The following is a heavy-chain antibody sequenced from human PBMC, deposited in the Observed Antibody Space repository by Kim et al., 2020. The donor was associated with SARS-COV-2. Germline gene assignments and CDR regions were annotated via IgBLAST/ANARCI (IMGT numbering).Heavy chain of an antibody. CDR3: ATGCSSTSCFMDRGWFDP. J-gene: IGHJ5*02. V-gene: IGHV1-69*13. CDR2: IIPIFGTA. CDR1: GGTFSSYA. Sequence: SVKVSCKASGGTFSSYAISWVRQAPGQGLEWMGGIIPIFGTANYAQKFQGRVTITADESTSTAYMELSSLRSEDTAVYYCATGCSSTSCFMDRGWFDPWGQGTLVTVSS. D-gene: IGHD2-2*01.